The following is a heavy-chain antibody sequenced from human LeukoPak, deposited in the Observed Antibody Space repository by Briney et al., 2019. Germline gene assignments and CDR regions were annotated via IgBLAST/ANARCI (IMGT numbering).Heavy chain of an antibody. CDR1: GFTFSSYW. D-gene: IGHD2-2*01. Sequence: PGGSLRLSCAASGFTFSSYWMSWVRQAPGKGLEWVANIKQDGSEKYYVDSVKGRFTISRDNAKNSLYLQMNSLRAEDTAVYYCTSEYPPRAFDIWGQGTMVTVSS. J-gene: IGHJ3*02. CDR3: TSEYPPRAFDI. CDR2: IKQDGSEK. V-gene: IGHV3-7*01.